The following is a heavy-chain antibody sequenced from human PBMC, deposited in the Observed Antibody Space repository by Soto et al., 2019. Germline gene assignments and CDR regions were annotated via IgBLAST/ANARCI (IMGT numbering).Heavy chain of an antibody. CDR3: GRCIAAAGLYGMDV. CDR1: GGSINSGSYY. D-gene: IGHD6-13*01. V-gene: IGHV4-31*03. J-gene: IGHJ6*02. Sequence: QVQLQESGPGLVKPSQTLSLTCTVSGGSINSGSYYWNWIRQHPGKGLEWVGYIYYSGSTYYNPSLKSRVTISVDTSNNQFSLKLSSVTAADTAVYYCGRCIAAAGLYGMDVWGQGTTVTVSS. CDR2: IYYSGST.